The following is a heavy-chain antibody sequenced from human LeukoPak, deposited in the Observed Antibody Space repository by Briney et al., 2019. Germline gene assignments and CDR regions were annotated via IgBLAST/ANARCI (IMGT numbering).Heavy chain of an antibody. D-gene: IGHD3-10*02. J-gene: IGHJ4*02. CDR1: GFTFSSYG. CDR3: ARAVRGGADTY. Sequence: GGSLRLSCAASGFTFSSYGMHWVRQAPGKGLEWMAVISYDGGSKYYADSVKGRFTISRDNSKTTLYLQMNSLRAEDTAVYYCARAVRGGADTYWGQGTLVTVSS. V-gene: IGHV3-30*12. CDR2: ISYDGGSK.